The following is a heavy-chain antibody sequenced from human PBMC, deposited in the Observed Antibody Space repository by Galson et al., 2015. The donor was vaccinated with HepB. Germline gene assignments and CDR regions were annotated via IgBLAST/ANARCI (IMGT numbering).Heavy chain of an antibody. Sequence: SVKVSCKASGYKFTSYHMHRVRQAPGQGLEWMGIINPSGGSTDYAQKFQGRLTMTRDTSTSTVFMELSSLRSEDTAVYHCARGVLLWDGPDYWGQGTLVTVPS. J-gene: IGHJ4*02. D-gene: IGHD3-10*01. V-gene: IGHV1-46*01. CDR1: GYKFTSYH. CDR3: ARGVLLWDGPDY. CDR2: INPSGGST.